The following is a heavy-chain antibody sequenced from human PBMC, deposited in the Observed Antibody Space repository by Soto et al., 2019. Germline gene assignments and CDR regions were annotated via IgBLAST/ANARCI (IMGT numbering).Heavy chain of an antibody. CDR3: ARSGGTVIVVLALLGAFDI. D-gene: IGHD3-22*01. J-gene: IGHJ3*02. CDR1: GFTFSSYS. CDR2: ISSSSSYI. Sequence: PGRYLRLSCAASGFTFSSYSMNWVRQAPGKGLGWVSSISSSSSYIYYADSVKGRFTISRDNAKNSLYLQMNSLRAEDTAVYYCARSGGTVIVVLALLGAFDICGPGTMVTV. V-gene: IGHV3-21*01.